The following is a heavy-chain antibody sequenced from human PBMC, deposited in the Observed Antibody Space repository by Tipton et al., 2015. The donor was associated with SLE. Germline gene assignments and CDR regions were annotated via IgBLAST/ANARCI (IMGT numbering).Heavy chain of an antibody. V-gene: IGHV4-61*02. CDR2: IYTSGST. D-gene: IGHD2-2*01. J-gene: IGHJ4*02. CDR3: ASLGDCSSTSCYLFDY. Sequence: TLSLTCTVSGGSISSGSYYWSWIRQPAGKGLEWIGRIYTSGSTNYNPSLKSRVTISVDTSKNQFSLKLSSVTAADTAVYYCASLGDCSSTSCYLFDYWGQGTLVTVSS. CDR1: GGSISSGSYY.